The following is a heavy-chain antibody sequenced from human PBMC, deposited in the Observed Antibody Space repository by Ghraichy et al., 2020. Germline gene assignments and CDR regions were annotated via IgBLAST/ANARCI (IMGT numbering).Heavy chain of an antibody. CDR1: GFTFDDYA. CDR2: ISWNSGSI. J-gene: IGHJ4*02. D-gene: IGHD4-17*01. Sequence: GGSLRLSCAASGFTFDDYAMHWVRQAPGKGLEWVSGISWNSGSIGYADSVKGRFTISRDNAKNSLYLQMNSLRAEDTALYYCAKGFYGDYAPGSFDYWGQGTLVTVSS. CDR3: AKGFYGDYAPGSFDY. V-gene: IGHV3-9*01.